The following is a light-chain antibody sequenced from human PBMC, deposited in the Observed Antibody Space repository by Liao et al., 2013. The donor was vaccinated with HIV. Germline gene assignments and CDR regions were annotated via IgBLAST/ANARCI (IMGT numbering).Light chain of an antibody. CDR1: YLGDKY. Sequence: SYDLTQPPSVSVSPGQTASITCSGDYLGDKYVSWYQQKPGQSPILVISEDNKRPSGIPERFSGSNSGNTATLTISGTQAMDEADYYCQAWDRNTAIFGGGTKLTVL. CDR2: EDN. V-gene: IGLV3-1*01. J-gene: IGLJ2*01. CDR3: QAWDRNTAI.